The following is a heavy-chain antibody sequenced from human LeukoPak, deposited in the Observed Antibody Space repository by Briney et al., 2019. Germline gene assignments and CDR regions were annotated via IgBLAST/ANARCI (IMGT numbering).Heavy chain of an antibody. CDR3: ARGHGWYGGDFGY. Sequence: GGSLRLSCAASGFTFSSYGMNWVRQAPGKGLEWVSSISSSSSYIYYADSVKGRFIISRDNAKNSLYLQMNSLRAEDTAVYYCARGHGWYGGDFGYWGQGTLVTVSS. CDR2: ISSSSSYI. J-gene: IGHJ4*02. V-gene: IGHV3-21*01. CDR1: GFTFSSYG. D-gene: IGHD6-19*01.